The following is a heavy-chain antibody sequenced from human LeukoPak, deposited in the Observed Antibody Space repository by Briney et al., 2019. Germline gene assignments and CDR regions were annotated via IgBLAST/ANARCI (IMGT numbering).Heavy chain of an antibody. Sequence: PSETLSLTCAVSGGSISSGGYSWSWIRQPPGKGLEWIGYIYYSGSTYYNPSLKSRVTISVDTSKNQFSLKLSSVTAADTAVYYCASSDLYPLWFDPWGQGTLVTVSS. D-gene: IGHD2-8*01. J-gene: IGHJ5*02. CDR2: IYYSGST. CDR1: GGSISSGGYS. CDR3: ASSDLYPLWFDP. V-gene: IGHV4-61*08.